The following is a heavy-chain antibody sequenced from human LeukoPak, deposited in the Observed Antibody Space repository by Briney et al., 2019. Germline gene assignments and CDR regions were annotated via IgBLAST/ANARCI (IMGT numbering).Heavy chain of an antibody. D-gene: IGHD3-10*01. CDR1: GFTFDDYA. CDR3: AKDILPGYYGSRSYYSSHFDY. Sequence: GGSLRLSCAASGFTFDDYAMHWVRQAPGKGLEWVSGISWNSGSIGYADSVKGRFTISRDNAKNSLYLQMNSLRAEDTALYYCAKDILPGYYGSRSYYSSHFDYWGQGTLVTVSS. J-gene: IGHJ4*02. V-gene: IGHV3-9*01. CDR2: ISWNSGSI.